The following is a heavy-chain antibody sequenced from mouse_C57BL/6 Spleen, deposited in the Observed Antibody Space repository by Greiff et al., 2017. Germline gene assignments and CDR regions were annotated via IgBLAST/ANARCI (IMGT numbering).Heavy chain of an antibody. V-gene: IGHV1-69*01. Sequence: QVQLQQPGAELVMPGASVKLSCKASGYTFTSYWMHWVKQRPGQGLEWIGEIDPSDSYTNYNQKFKGKSTLTVDKSSSTAYMQLSSLTSEDSAVDNCASGGVTTVYYAMDYWGQGTSVTVSS. J-gene: IGHJ4*01. CDR1: GYTFTSYW. D-gene: IGHD2-2*01. CDR3: ASGGVTTVYYAMDY. CDR2: IDPSDSYT.